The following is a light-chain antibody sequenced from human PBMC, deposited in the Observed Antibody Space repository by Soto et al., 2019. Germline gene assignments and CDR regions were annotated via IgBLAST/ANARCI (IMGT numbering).Light chain of an antibody. CDR3: NSFTTSSTLV. J-gene: IGLJ2*01. V-gene: IGLV2-14*03. CDR1: SSDVGAYNY. CDR2: DVS. Sequence: QSVLTQPASVSGSPGQSITISCTGTSSDVGAYNYVSWYQHHPGKAPKLMIYDVSNRPSGVSNRFSGSKSGNTASLTTSGLQAEDEADYYCNSFTTSSTLVFGGGTQLTVL.